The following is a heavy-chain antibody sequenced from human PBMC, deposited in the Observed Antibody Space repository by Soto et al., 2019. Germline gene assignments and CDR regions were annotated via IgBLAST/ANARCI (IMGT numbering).Heavy chain of an antibody. V-gene: IGHV3-23*01. CDR3: VHEATGYRYGQY. CDR2: VSDSGGRT. Sequence: EVQLLESGGGLVQPGGSLRLSCAASGFTFSTYAMSWVRQAPGKGLEWVSAVSDSGGRTFYADYVKGRFTISRDNSRSTLSLQMSSLRAEDTAVYYCVHEATGYRYGQYWGQGPLVTVAS. D-gene: IGHD5-18*01. CDR1: GFTFSTYA. J-gene: IGHJ4*02.